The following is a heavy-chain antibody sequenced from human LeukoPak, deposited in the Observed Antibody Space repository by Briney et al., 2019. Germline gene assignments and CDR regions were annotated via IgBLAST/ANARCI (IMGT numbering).Heavy chain of an antibody. Sequence: GESLKISCKGSGYSFTSYWIGWVRQMPGKGLEWMGIIYPGDSDTRYSPSFQGQVTISADKSISTAYLQWSSLKASDTAMYYCARAPKLYDSSGYYFDYWGQGTLVTVSS. D-gene: IGHD3-22*01. J-gene: IGHJ4*02. V-gene: IGHV5-51*01. CDR3: ARAPKLYDSSGYYFDY. CDR2: IYPGDSDT. CDR1: GYSFTSYW.